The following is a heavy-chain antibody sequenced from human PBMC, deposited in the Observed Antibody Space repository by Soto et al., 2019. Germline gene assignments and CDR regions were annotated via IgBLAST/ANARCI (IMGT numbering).Heavy chain of an antibody. CDR2: ISGSGGST. Sequence: PGGSLRLSCAASGFTFSSYAMSWVRQAPGKGLEWVSAISGSGGSTYYADAVKGRFTISRDNSKNTLYLQMNSLRAEDTAVYYCAKDAPGYYDSSGYSFDYWGQGTLVTVSS. CDR3: AKDAPGYYDSSGYSFDY. J-gene: IGHJ4*02. V-gene: IGHV3-23*01. CDR1: GFTFSSYA. D-gene: IGHD3-22*01.